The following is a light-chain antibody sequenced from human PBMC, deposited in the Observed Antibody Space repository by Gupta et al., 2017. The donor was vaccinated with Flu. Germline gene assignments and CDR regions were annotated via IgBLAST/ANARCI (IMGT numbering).Light chain of an antibody. Sequence: DIQMTQSPSSLSASVGDRVTITCRVSQSIRSYLNWYQQKPGKAPKLLIYAASSLQIGVPSRFSGSGYGTDVTLTISRRQHEDFAAYYCQQSDSTPQPSFGQGTKLELK. CDR1: QSIRSY. V-gene: IGKV1-39*01. CDR2: AAS. CDR3: QQSDSTPQPS. J-gene: IGKJ2*03.